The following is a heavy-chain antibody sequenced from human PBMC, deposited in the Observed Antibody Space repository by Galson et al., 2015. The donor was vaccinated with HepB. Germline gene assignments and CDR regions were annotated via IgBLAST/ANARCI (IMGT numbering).Heavy chain of an antibody. CDR1: GYTFTGYY. Sequence: SVKVSCKASGYTFTGYYMHWVRQAPGQGLEWMGWISAYNGNTNYAQKLQGRVTMTTDTSTSTAYMELRSLRSDDTAVYYCARVEQQLVQGREYFQHWGQGTLVTVSS. CDR3: ARVEQQLVQGREYFQH. D-gene: IGHD6-13*01. CDR2: ISAYNGNT. J-gene: IGHJ1*01. V-gene: IGHV1-18*04.